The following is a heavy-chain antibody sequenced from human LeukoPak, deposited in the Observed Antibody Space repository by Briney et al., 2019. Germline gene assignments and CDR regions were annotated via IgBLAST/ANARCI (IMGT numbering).Heavy chain of an antibody. CDR2: IKQDGSEK. J-gene: IGHJ4*02. Sequence: PGGSLRLSCAASGFTFSSYWMSWVRQAPGKGLEWVANIKQDGSEKYYVDSVKGRFTISRDNAKNSLYLQMNSLRAEDTAVYYCARDKGYNWNDGFDYWGQGTLVTVSS. D-gene: IGHD1-1*01. V-gene: IGHV3-7*01. CDR3: ARDKGYNWNDGFDY. CDR1: GFTFSSYW.